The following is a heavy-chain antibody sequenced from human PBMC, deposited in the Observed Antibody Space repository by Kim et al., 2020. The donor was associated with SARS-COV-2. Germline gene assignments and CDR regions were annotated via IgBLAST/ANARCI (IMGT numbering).Heavy chain of an antibody. CDR1: GGSISSYY. D-gene: IGHD5-18*01. V-gene: IGHV4-59*01. CDR3: ARTIFYVDTAMTFDY. CDR2: IYYSGST. Sequence: SETLSLTCTVSGGSISSYYWSWIRQPPGKGLEWIGYIYYSGSTNYNPSLKSRVTISVDTSKNQFSLKLSSVTAADTAVYYCARTIFYVDTAMTFDYWGQGTLVTVSS. J-gene: IGHJ4*02.